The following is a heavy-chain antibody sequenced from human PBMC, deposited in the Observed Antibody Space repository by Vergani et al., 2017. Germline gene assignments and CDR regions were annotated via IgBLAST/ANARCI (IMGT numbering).Heavy chain of an antibody. CDR1: GGSLSGYY. Sequence: QVQLQESGPGLVRPSETLSLTCTVSGGSLSGYYWNWIRQTPGEGLEWIGYVEDSGYFNYNPTLKTRVPMSSDTSNNQFSLMLSSVTVADTAVYYCARSMVSRNPPDYFDNWGQGTLVTVPS. J-gene: IGHJ4*01. V-gene: IGHV4-59*01. CDR2: VEDSGYF. CDR3: ARSMVSRNPPDYFDN. D-gene: IGHD1-14*01.